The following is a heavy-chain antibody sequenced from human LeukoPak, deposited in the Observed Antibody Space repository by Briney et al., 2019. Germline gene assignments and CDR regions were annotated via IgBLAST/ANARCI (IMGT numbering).Heavy chain of an antibody. Sequence: GGSLRLSCAASGFTFSSYGMHWVRQAPGKGLEWVAVISYDGSNKNYADSVKGRFTISRDNSKNTVYLQMNSLRAEDTAVYYCARGGVASLDYWGQGTLVTVSS. CDR1: GFTFSSYG. D-gene: IGHD3-3*01. V-gene: IGHV3-30*03. CDR2: ISYDGSNK. J-gene: IGHJ4*02. CDR3: ARGGVASLDY.